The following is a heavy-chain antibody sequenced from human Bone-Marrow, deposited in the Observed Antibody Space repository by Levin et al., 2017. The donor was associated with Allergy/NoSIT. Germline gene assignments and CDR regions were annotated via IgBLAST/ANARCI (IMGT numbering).Heavy chain of an antibody. CDR1: GFTLSGYS. CDR2: INDRGGNT. Sequence: LSGGSLRLSCAASGFTLSGYSMHWVRQSPGKGLDFVSTINDRGGNTYYAHSVKGRFTMSRDDSTNTLFLQMDNLRVGDMAVYYCARGLGGSGYDALDRWGQGTLVTVSS. D-gene: IGHD5-12*01. CDR3: ARGLGGSGYDALDR. V-gene: IGHV3-64*01. J-gene: IGHJ5*02.